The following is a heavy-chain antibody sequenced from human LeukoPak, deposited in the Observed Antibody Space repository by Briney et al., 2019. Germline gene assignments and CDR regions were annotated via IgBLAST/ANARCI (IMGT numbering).Heavy chain of an antibody. CDR2: ISYDGSNK. Sequence: GGSLRLSCAASGFTFSSYAMHWVRQAPGKGLEGVAVISYDGSNKYYADSVKGRFTISRDNSKNTLYLQMNSLRAEDTAVYYCARDLLYSRSLYGGGDYWGQGTLVTVSS. V-gene: IGHV3-30*04. CDR1: GFTFSSYA. CDR3: ARDLLYSRSLYGGGDY. D-gene: IGHD6-13*01. J-gene: IGHJ4*02.